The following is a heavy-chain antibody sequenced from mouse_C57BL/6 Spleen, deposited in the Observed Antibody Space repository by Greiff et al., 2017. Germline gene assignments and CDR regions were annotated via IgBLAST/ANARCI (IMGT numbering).Heavy chain of an antibody. D-gene: IGHD1-1*02. Sequence: QVQLQQPGTELVKPGASVKLSCKASGYTFTSYCLHWVKQRPGQGLEWIGNINPSNGGTNYNEKFKSKATLTVDKSSSPAYMQLSSLTSENSAVYYCEREVDEGSPYYYAMDYWGQGTSVTVSS. V-gene: IGHV1-53*01. CDR1: GYTFTSYC. CDR3: EREVDEGSPYYYAMDY. CDR2: INPSNGGT. J-gene: IGHJ4*01.